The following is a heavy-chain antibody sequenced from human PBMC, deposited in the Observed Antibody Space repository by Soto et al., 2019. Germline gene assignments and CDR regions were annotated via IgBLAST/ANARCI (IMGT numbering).Heavy chain of an antibody. D-gene: IGHD3-3*01. Sequence: ASVKVSCKVSGYTLTELSMHWVRQAPGKGLEWMGGFDPEDGETIYAQKFQGRVTMTEDTSTDTAYMELSSLRSEDTAVYYCATVFGNDFWSGYTTERDYWGQGTLVTVSS. CDR1: GYTLTELS. V-gene: IGHV1-24*01. CDR3: ATVFGNDFWSGYTTERDY. CDR2: FDPEDGET. J-gene: IGHJ4*02.